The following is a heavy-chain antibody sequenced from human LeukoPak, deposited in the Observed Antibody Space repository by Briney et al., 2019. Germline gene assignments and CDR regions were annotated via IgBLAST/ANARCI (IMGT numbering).Heavy chain of an antibody. CDR1: GFPFSSYS. D-gene: IGHD3-3*01. Sequence: GGSLRLSCAASGFPFSSYSMTWVRQAPGKGLEWVAIISNDGSRKYYAHSVEGRFTISRDNSKNTLYLQMDSLRAEDTAVYYCARDRAWNYFDYWGQGTLVTVSS. CDR2: ISNDGSRK. V-gene: IGHV3-30*03. J-gene: IGHJ4*02. CDR3: ARDRAWNYFDY.